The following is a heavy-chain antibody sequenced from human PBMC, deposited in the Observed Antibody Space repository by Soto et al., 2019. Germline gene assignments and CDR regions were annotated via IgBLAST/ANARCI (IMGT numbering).Heavy chain of an antibody. J-gene: IGHJ3*02. CDR2: INTYNGDT. CDR1: GYIFSRYG. Sequence: QVQLVQSGAEVKKPGASVKVSCKGSGYIFSRYGLSWVRQAPGQGLEWMGWINTYNGDTRFGQSLQGRGTMTTDTSTSTAYMELRSLRSDDTAVYYCARGLGAGGAVASDTFNIWGQGTLVTVSS. V-gene: IGHV1-18*01. CDR3: ARGLGAGGAVASDTFNI. D-gene: IGHD6-19*01.